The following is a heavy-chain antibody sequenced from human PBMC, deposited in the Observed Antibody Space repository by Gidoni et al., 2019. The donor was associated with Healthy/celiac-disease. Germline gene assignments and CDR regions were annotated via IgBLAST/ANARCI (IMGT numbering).Heavy chain of an antibody. Sequence: EVQLAESGGGLAKPGGSLSPSCAAHGFTLSSSSLTGVSQAAGKGVEWVSSISSSSNYIYYADSVKGRFAISRDNAKNSLYLQMNSLRAEDTAVYDCARDLRVGDIVVVPAAADHYYYYGMDVWGQGTTVTVSS. CDR3: ARDLRVGDIVVVPAAADHYYYYGMDV. V-gene: IGHV3-21*01. CDR2: ISSSSNYI. J-gene: IGHJ6*02. CDR1: GFTLSSSS. D-gene: IGHD2-2*01.